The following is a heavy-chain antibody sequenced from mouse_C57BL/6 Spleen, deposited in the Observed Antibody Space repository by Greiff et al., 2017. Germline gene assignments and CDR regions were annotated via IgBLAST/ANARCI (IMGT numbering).Heavy chain of an antibody. D-gene: IGHD2-4*01. CDR2: INPNNGGT. V-gene: IGHV1-22*01. J-gene: IGHJ2*01. CDR1: GYTFTDYN. Sequence: VQLQQSGPELVKPGASVKMSCKASGYTFTDYNMHWVKQSHGKSLEWIGYINPNNGGTSYNQKFKGKATLTVNKPSSTAYMELRSLTSEDSAVYYCATAAYYEYEGKDYCDYWGQGTTLTGSS. CDR3: ATAAYYEYEGKDYCDY.